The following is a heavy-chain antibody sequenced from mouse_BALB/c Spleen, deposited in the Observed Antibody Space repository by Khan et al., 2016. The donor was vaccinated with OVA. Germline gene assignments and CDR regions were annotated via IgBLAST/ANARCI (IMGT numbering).Heavy chain of an antibody. CDR1: GYTFTNYG. V-gene: IGHV9-3-1*01. Sequence: QIQLVQSGPELKKPGETVKISCKASGYTFTNYGMNWVKQSPGKALKWMGWINTYTGEPTYADDFKGRFAFSLETSANTAYLQINNLKNEDTATYCCARPPFFSYTLDRGGQGTSVTVSS. CDR2: INTYTGEP. CDR3: ARPPFFSYTLDR. J-gene: IGHJ4*01.